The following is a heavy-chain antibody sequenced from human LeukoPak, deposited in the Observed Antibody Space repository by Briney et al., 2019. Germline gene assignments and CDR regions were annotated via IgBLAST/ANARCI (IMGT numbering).Heavy chain of an antibody. CDR2: INAGNGNT. J-gene: IGHJ4*02. CDR3: ARGRWSATTASYYLDF. Sequence: EASVKVSCKASGYTFTSYGISWVRQAPGQGLEWMGWINAGNGNTRYSQRFQGRVTITRDTSASTAYMELSSLTSEDTAVYYCARGRWSATTASYYLDFWGQGTLVTVSS. CDR1: GYTFTSYG. V-gene: IGHV1-3*01. D-gene: IGHD5-24*01.